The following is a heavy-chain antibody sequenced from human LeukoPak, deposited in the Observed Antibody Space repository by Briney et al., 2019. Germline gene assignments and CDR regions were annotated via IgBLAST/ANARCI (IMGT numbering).Heavy chain of an antibody. CDR1: GYTFTSYG. J-gene: IGHJ6*03. CDR2: ISAYNGNT. V-gene: IGHV1-18*01. CDR3: ARDQDYYDSSGYKWGYYYYYMDV. Sequence: ASVKVSCKASGYTFTSYGISWVRQAPGQGLEWMGWISAYNGNTNYAQKLQGRVTMTKDTSTSTAYMELRRLRSDDTAVYYCARDQDYYDSSGYKWGYYYYYMDVWGKGTTVTVSS. D-gene: IGHD3-22*01.